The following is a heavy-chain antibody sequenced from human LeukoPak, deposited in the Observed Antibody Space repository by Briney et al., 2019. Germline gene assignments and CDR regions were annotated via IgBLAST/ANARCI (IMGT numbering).Heavy chain of an antibody. J-gene: IGHJ4*02. CDR2: IKQDGSEK. Sequence: GGSLRLSCAASGFTFSSYWMSWVRQAPGKGLEWVANIKQDGSEKYYVDPVKGRFTISRDNAKNSLYLQMNSLRAEDTAVYYCARDRDGYSSSWYDGYYFDYWGQGTLVTVSS. CDR3: ARDRDGYSSSWYDGYYFDY. CDR1: GFTFSSYW. V-gene: IGHV3-7*01. D-gene: IGHD6-13*01.